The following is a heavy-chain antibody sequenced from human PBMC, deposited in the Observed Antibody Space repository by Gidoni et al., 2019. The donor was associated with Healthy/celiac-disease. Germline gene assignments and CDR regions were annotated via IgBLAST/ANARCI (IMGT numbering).Heavy chain of an antibody. J-gene: IGHJ4*02. CDR1: GFTFDDYA. D-gene: IGHD3-22*01. Sequence: EVQLVESGGGLVQPGRSLRLSCAASGFTFDDYAMHWVRQAPGKGLEWGSGISWNSGSIGYADSVKGRFTISRDNAKNSLYLQMNSLRAEDTALYYCAKDSTIYYDSSGYYYWGQGTLVTVSS. CDR2: ISWNSGSI. V-gene: IGHV3-9*01. CDR3: AKDSTIYYDSSGYYY.